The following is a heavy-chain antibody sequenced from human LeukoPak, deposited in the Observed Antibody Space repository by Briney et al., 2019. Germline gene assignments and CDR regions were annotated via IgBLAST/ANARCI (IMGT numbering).Heavy chain of an antibody. Sequence: GGSLRLSCTASGFTFSSSWMAWVRQAPGKGLEWVANIKYDGRTKHSVDSVTGRFTISRDNAKNSLYLQMNNLRVDDTAVYYCARDTDGNLDHWGQGTLVTVCS. D-gene: IGHD2-8*01. CDR1: GFTFSSSW. V-gene: IGHV3-7*01. CDR2: IKYDGRTK. J-gene: IGHJ4*02. CDR3: ARDTDGNLDH.